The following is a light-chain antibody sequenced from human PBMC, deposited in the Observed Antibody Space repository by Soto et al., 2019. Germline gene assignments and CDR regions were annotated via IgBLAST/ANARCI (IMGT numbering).Light chain of an antibody. J-gene: IGLJ2*01. CDR1: SSDVGAYNY. Sequence: QSALTQPASVSGSPGQSITISCTGTSSDVGAYNYVSWYQQHPGKAPKLMIYDVSNRPSGVSNRFSGSKSGNTASLTISGLQAEDEAEYYCSSYTSSSTRDVVFGGGTKLTVL. CDR3: SSYTSSSTRDVV. CDR2: DVS. V-gene: IGLV2-14*01.